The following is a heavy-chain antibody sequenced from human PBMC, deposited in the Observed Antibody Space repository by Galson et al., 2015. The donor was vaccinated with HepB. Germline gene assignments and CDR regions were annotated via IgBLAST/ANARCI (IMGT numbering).Heavy chain of an antibody. CDR2: ISYDGSNK. CDR1: GFTFSSYG. CDR3: AKDPHYDFWSGYSTAYYYGMDV. V-gene: IGHV3-30*18. D-gene: IGHD3-3*01. J-gene: IGHJ6*02. Sequence: SLRLSCAASGFTFSSYGMHWVRQAPGKGLEWVAVISYDGSNKYYADSVKGRFTISRDNSKNTLYLQMNSLRAEDTAVYYCAKDPHYDFWSGYSTAYYYGMDVWGQGTTVTVSS.